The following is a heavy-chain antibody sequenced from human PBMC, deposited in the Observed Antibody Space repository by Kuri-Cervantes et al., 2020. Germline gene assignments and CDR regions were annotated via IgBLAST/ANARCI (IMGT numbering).Heavy chain of an antibody. CDR3: ATGPPSPHYLSSWYRDYFHF. V-gene: IGHV1-2*02. J-gene: IGHJ4*02. D-gene: IGHD6-13*01. CDR2: INPNSGGT. Sequence: ASVKVSCKASGYIFTAYYIHWVRQAPGQGLEWMGWINPNSGGTNYGQNFQGRVTMTRDTSISTTYMELSCLRSDDTAVYYCATGPPSPHYLSSWYRDYFHFWGQGTLVTVSS. CDR1: GYIFTAYY.